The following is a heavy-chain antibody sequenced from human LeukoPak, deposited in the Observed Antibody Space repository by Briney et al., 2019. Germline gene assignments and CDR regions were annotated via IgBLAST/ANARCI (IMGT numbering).Heavy chain of an antibody. J-gene: IGHJ4*02. V-gene: IGHV3-23*01. CDR3: AKDYEGSYCSSTSCYTSEDY. CDR2: ICGSGGST. CDR1: GFTFSSYA. D-gene: IGHD2-2*02. Sequence: GGSLRLSCAASGFTFSSYAMSWVRQAPGKGLEWVSAICGSGGSTYYADSVKGRFTISRDNSKNTLYLQMNSLRAEDTAVYYCAKDYEGSYCSSTSCYTSEDYWGQGTLVTVSS.